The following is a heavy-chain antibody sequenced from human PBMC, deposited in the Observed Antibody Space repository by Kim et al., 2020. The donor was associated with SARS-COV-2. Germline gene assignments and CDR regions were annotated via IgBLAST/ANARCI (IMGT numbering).Heavy chain of an antibody. CDR2: INHSGST. Sequence: SETLSLTCAVYGESFSGYYWSWIRQPPGKGLEWIGEINHSGSTNYNPSLKSRVTISVDTSKNQFSLKLSSVTAADTAVYYCASGLISDAGYFDYWGQGTLVTVSS. V-gene: IGHV4-34*01. D-gene: IGHD2-8*01. J-gene: IGHJ4*02. CDR3: ASGLISDAGYFDY. CDR1: GESFSGYY.